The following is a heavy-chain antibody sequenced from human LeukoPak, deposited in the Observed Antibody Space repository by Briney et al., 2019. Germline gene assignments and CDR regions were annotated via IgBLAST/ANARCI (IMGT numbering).Heavy chain of an antibody. CDR1: GFTFTTYW. V-gene: IGHV3-7*04. Sequence: PGESLRLSCAASGFTFTTYWMSWVRQAPGKGLEWVANINQDGSEKYFVDSVKGRFTISRDNAKNSLYLQMNSLRVEDTAVYYCARGLASGYPPVPFDSWGQGTLVTVSS. CDR3: ARGLASGYPPVPFDS. J-gene: IGHJ4*02. D-gene: IGHD3-3*01. CDR2: INQDGSEK.